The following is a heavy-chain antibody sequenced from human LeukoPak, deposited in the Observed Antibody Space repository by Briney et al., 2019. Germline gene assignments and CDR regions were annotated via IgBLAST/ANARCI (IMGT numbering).Heavy chain of an antibody. CDR2: IYSGGST. Sequence: GGSLRLSCAASGFTVSSNYMSWVRQAPGKGLEWVSVIYSGGSTYYADSVEGRFTNSRDNSKNTLYLQMNSLRAEDTAVYYCARNRAFDIWGQGTMVTVSS. CDR3: ARNRAFDI. V-gene: IGHV3-66*01. CDR1: GFTVSSNY. J-gene: IGHJ3*02.